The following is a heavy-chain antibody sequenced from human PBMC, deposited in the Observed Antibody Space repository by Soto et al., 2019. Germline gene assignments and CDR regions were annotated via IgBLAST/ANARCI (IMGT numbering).Heavy chain of an antibody. Sequence: QVRLVQAGAEVKKPGASVKVSCKASGYTFTSYAMHWVRQAPGQRLEWMGWINAGNGNTKYSQKFQGRDTITRDTSANTAYLELSSLRSEDTAVYYCARTASSGWSDYWGQGNLVTVSS. D-gene: IGHD6-19*01. CDR3: ARTASSGWSDY. V-gene: IGHV1-3*01. CDR1: GYTFTSYA. J-gene: IGHJ4*02. CDR2: INAGNGNT.